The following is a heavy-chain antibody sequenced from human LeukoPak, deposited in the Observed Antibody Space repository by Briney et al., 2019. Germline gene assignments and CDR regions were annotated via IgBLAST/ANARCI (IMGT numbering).Heavy chain of an antibody. D-gene: IGHD6-19*01. CDR3: ARVDRSSGWYRGGWFDP. V-gene: IGHV4-31*03. CDR2: IYYSGST. J-gene: IGHJ5*02. Sequence: SETLSLTCTVSGGSISSGGYYWSWIRQHPGKGLEGIGYIYYSGSTYYNPSLKSRVTISVDTSKNQFSLKLSSVTAADTAVYYCARVDRSSGWYRGGWFDPWGQGTLVTVSS. CDR1: GGSISSGGYY.